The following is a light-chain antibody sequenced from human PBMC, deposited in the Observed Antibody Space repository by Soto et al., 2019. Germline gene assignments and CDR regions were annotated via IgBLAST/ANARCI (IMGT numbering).Light chain of an antibody. V-gene: IGLV1-47*01. CDR3: AAWDDSLSKC. Sequence: QSVMTQPPSASGTPGQRVTISGSGSSSNIGSNYVYWYQQLPGTAPKLLIYRNNQRPSGVPDRFSGSKSGTSASLAISGLRSEDEADYYCAAWDDSLSKCFGTGIRVTV. CDR1: SSNIGSNY. J-gene: IGLJ1*01. CDR2: RNN.